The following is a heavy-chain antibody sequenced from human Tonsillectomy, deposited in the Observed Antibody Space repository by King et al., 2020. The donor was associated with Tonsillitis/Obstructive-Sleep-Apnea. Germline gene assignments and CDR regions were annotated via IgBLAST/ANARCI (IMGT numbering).Heavy chain of an antibody. CDR1: GGSISSSTYY. CDR2: IYYSGST. CDR3: AKEGEYRGEYSSTNYFDY. V-gene: IGHV4-39*02. Sequence: QLQESGPGLVKPSETLSLTCTVSGGSISSSTYYWGWIRQPPGKGLEWIGSIYYSGSTYYNPSLKSRVTISVDTSKNQFSLKLSSVTAADTAMYYCAKEGEYRGEYSSTNYFDYWGQGTLVTVSS. J-gene: IGHJ4*02. D-gene: IGHD6-6*01.